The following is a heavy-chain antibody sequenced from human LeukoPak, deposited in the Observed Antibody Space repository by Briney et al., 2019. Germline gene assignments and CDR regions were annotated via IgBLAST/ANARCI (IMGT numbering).Heavy chain of an antibody. D-gene: IGHD6-13*01. J-gene: IGHJ4*02. CDR3: AREEGSSWSAFDY. CDR1: GGSIYSSY. Sequence: SETLSLTCKVSGGSIYSSYSTWIRQPPGKGLEWIGYVYYTGSTSYNPSLKSRVLISLDASKDQFSLILASVTAADTAVYYCAREEGSSWSAFDYWGQGNLVTVSS. V-gene: IGHV4-59*01. CDR2: VYYTGST.